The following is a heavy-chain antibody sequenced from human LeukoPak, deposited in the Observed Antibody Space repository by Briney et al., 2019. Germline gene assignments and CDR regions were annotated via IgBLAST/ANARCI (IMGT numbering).Heavy chain of an antibody. D-gene: IGHD6-13*01. CDR2: INPGNGNT. Sequence: ASVKVSCKASGYTFTGYYIHWVRQAPGQGLEWMGWINPGNGNTKYSQEFQGRVTMTRNTSISTAYMELSSLRSEDTAVYYCARGSGGSWYLSDYYYMDVWGKGTTVTISS. CDR3: ARGSGGSWYLSDYYYMDV. V-gene: IGHV1-8*02. CDR1: GYTFTGYY. J-gene: IGHJ6*03.